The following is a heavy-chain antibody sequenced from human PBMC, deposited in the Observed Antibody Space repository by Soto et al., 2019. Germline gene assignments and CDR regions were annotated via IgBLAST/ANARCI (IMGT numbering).Heavy chain of an antibody. CDR2: ISSSSSYI. J-gene: IGHJ6*02. Sequence: EVQLVESGGGLVKPGGSLRLSCAASGFTFSSYSMNWVRQAPGKGLEWVSSISSSSSYIYYADSVKGRFTISRDNAKNSLYLQMNSLRAEDTAVYYCARQPSVIVVVPAAIPYYYYYYGMDVWGQGTTVTVSS. V-gene: IGHV3-21*01. CDR3: ARQPSVIVVVPAAIPYYYYYYGMDV. D-gene: IGHD2-2*01. CDR1: GFTFSSYS.